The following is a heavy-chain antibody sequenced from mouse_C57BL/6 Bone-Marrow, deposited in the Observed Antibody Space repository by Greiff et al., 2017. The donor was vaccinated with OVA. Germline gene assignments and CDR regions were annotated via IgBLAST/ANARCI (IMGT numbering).Heavy chain of an antibody. V-gene: IGHV1-39*01. J-gene: IGHJ1*03. D-gene: IGHD2-5*01. CDR1: GYSFTDYN. CDR2: INPNYGTT. CDR3: ASRGSDSNYWYFDV. Sequence: VQLKQSGPELVKPGASVKISCKASGYSFTDYNMNWVKQSNGKSLEWIGVINPNYGTTSYNQKFKGKATLTVDQSSSTAYMQLNSLTSEDSAVYYCASRGSDSNYWYFDVWGTGTTVTVSS.